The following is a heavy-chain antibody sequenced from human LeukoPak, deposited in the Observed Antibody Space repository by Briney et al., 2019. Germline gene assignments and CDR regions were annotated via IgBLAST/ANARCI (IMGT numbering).Heavy chain of an antibody. CDR3: AGLFGYYDSSGYYEREAY. Sequence: GGSLRLSCAASGFTFSNYWMSWVRQAPGKGLEWVANIKQDGSEKYYADSVKGRFTISRDNSKNTLYLQMNSLRPEDTAVYYCAGLFGYYDSSGYYEREAYWGQGTLVTVSS. CDR1: GFTFSNYW. J-gene: IGHJ4*02. V-gene: IGHV3-7*01. CDR2: IKQDGSEK. D-gene: IGHD3-22*01.